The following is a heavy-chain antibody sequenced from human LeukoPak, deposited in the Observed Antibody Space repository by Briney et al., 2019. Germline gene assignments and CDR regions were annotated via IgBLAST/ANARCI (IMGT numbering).Heavy chain of an antibody. CDR1: GFIFSSYV. D-gene: IGHD3-10*01. CDR3: AKGRFGELLYDY. J-gene: IGHJ4*02. CDR2: ISGSGGDT. Sequence: GGSLRLSCEVSGFIFSSYVMSWVRQAPGKGLEWVSTISGSGGDTYYAESVKGRFTISRDNSKNTLYLQMNSLRAEDTAVYYCAKGRFGELLYDYWGQGTLVTVSS. V-gene: IGHV3-23*01.